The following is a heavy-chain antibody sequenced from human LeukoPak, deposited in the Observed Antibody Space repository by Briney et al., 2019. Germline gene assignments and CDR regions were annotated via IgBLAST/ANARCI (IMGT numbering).Heavy chain of an antibody. V-gene: IGHV4-38-2*02. CDR3: ARARLQQLVPGYFQH. Sequence: PSETLSLTCTVSAYSISSGYYWGWIRQPPGKGLEWIGEINHSGSTNYNPSLKSRVTISVDTSKNQFSLKLSSVTAADTAVYYCARARLQQLVPGYFQHWGQGTLVTVSS. CDR1: AYSISSGYY. D-gene: IGHD6-13*01. CDR2: INHSGST. J-gene: IGHJ1*01.